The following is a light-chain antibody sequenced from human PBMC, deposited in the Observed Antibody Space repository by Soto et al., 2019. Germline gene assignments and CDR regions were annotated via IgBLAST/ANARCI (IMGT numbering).Light chain of an antibody. V-gene: IGKV3-15*01. CDR1: QFVGSN. CDR2: GAS. Sequence: EIVMTQSPATLSVSPGERATVSCRASQFVGSNLAWYQQKPGQAPRLLIYGASTRATGIPARFSGCGSGTEFTLTISSLQSEDFALYYCQQYNNWPPLTFGGGTKVEIK. J-gene: IGKJ4*01. CDR3: QQYNNWPPLT.